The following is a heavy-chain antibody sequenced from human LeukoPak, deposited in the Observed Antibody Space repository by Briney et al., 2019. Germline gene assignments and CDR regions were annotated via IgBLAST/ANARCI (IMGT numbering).Heavy chain of an antibody. CDR3: ARVGYDTLYYFDY. J-gene: IGHJ4*02. CDR2: IYYSGST. V-gene: IGHV4-39*07. D-gene: IGHD3-22*01. CDR1: GGSISSSSYY. Sequence: SETLSLTCTVSGGSISSSSYYWGWIRQPPGKGLEWIGSIYYSGSTYYNPSLKSRVTISVDTSKNQFSLKLSSVTAADTAVYYCARVGYDTLYYFDYWDQGTLVTVSS.